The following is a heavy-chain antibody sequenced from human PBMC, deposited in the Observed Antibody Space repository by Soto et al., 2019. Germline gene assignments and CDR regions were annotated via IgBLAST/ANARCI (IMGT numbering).Heavy chain of an antibody. D-gene: IGHD3-16*01. J-gene: IGHJ4*02. V-gene: IGHV1-18*01. CDR3: VRDLTSAAPVFGL. CDR1: GYAFNTYG. CDR2: ISTSNGHT. Sequence: QVQLIQSGAEVKRPGASLKVSCRASGYAFNTYGVSWVRQAPGQGLEWVGWISTSNGHTNFAQNFQGRVTLTTDTSTSTADMELRSLTSDDTAVYYCVRDLTSAAPVFGLWGEGTLVTVSS.